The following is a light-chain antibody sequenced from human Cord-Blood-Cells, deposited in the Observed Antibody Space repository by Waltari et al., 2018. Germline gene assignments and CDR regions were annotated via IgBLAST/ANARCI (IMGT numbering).Light chain of an antibody. CDR1: SSDAGGYNY. CDR3: SSYAGSNNYV. J-gene: IGLJ1*01. V-gene: IGLV2-8*01. Sequence: QSALTQPPSASGSPGQSVTIPCTGTSSDAGGYNYVSWYQQHPGKAPKLMIYEVSTRPSGDPDRFSGSKSGNTASLTVSGLQAEDEADYYCSSYAGSNNYVFGTGTKVTVL. CDR2: EVS.